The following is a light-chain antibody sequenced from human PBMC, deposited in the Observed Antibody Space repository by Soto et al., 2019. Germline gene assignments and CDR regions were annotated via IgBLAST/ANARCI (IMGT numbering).Light chain of an antibody. V-gene: IGKV3-15*01. CDR2: GAS. Sequence: EIGVTQSPGTLSVSPGERATLSCRASQSISGNLVWYQQKPGQAPRLLIYGASTRATGIPARFSGSGSGTEFTLTISILQSEDFATYYCQQYNSRPPTFGQGTRLEI. CDR1: QSISGN. CDR3: QQYNSRPPT. J-gene: IGKJ5*01.